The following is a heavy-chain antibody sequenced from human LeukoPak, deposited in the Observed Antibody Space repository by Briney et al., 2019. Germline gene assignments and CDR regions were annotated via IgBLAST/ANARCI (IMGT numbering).Heavy chain of an antibody. V-gene: IGHV3-30*02. CDR3: AKGAVIWFGELSQSYMDV. CDR1: GFTFSSYG. Sequence: PGGSLRLSCAASGFTFSSYGMHWVRQAPGKGLEWVAFIRYDGSNKYYADSVKGRFTISRDNSKNTLYLQMNSLRAEDTAVYYCAKGAVIWFGELSQSYMDVWGKGTTVTVSS. D-gene: IGHD3-10*01. CDR2: IRYDGSNK. J-gene: IGHJ6*03.